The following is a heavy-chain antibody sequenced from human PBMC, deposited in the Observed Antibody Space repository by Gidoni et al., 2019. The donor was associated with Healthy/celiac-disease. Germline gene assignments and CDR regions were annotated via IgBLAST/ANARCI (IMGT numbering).Heavy chain of an antibody. Sequence: QVQLVESGGGVVQPGRSLRLSCAASGFTFSSYGMHRVRQAPGKGMEWVAVMWYDGSNKYYADSVKGRFTISRDNSKNTLYLQMNSLRAEDTAVYYCARDLTPDYGGNSFDYWGQGTLVTVSS. D-gene: IGHD4-17*01. CDR2: MWYDGSNK. CDR3: ARDLTPDYGGNSFDY. J-gene: IGHJ4*02. CDR1: GFTFSSYG. V-gene: IGHV3-33*01.